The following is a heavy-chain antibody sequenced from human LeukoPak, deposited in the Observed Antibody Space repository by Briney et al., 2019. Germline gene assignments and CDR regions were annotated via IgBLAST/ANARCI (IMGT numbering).Heavy chain of an antibody. CDR1: GFTFNNYV. Sequence: PGGSLRLSCAASGFTFNNYVVHWVRQTPGKGLEWMAVISQDGTSKNYADSVKGRFSISRDNSKDMVSLQMDSLTPADSAIYFCGRDPDRLLVFGLDVWGQGTTVTVSS. J-gene: IGHJ6*02. CDR2: ISQDGTSK. V-gene: IGHV3-30-3*01. D-gene: IGHD3-3*01. CDR3: GRDPDRLLVFGLDV.